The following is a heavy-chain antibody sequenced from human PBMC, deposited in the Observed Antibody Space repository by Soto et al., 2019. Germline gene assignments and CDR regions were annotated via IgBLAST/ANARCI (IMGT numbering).Heavy chain of an antibody. CDR3: ARQHRRMNMVRGPGNVIRVWFDP. J-gene: IGHJ5*02. CDR2: INHSGST. CDR1: GGSFSGYY. D-gene: IGHD3-10*01. V-gene: IGHV4-34*01. Sequence: SETLSLTCAVYGGSFSGYYWSWIRQPPGKGLEWIGEINHSGSTNYNPSLKSRVTISVDTSKNQFSLKLGSVTAADTAVYYCARQHRRMNMVRGPGNVIRVWFDPWGQGTLVTVSS.